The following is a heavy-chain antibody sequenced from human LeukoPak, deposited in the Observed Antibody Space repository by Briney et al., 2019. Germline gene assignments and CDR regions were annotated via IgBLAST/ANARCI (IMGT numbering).Heavy chain of an antibody. CDR3: ARSPGDWAYFDY. V-gene: IGHV2-70*17. CDR1: GFSLSTSGMC. J-gene: IGHJ4*02. D-gene: IGHD3/OR15-3a*01. Sequence: SGPTLVNPTQTLTLTCTFSGFSLSTSGMCVSWIRQPPGKALEWLARIHWDNDKFYSTSLKTRLTISKDTSKNQVVLTMTNMDPVDTATYYCARSPGDWAYFDYWGQGTLVTVSS. CDR2: IHWDNDK.